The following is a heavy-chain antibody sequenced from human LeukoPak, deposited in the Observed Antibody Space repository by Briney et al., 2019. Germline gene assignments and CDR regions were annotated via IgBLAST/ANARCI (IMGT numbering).Heavy chain of an antibody. CDR2: IYIVGST. Sequence: PGGSLRLSCAASGFAISSNYMSWVRQAPGKGLEWVSVIYIVGSTYYADSVKGRFTISRDNSKNTLYLQMNSLRADDTAVYCCARGTVTAPDFWGQGTLVTVSS. V-gene: IGHV3-53*01. CDR1: GFAISSNY. D-gene: IGHD4-17*01. CDR3: ARGTVTAPDF. J-gene: IGHJ4*02.